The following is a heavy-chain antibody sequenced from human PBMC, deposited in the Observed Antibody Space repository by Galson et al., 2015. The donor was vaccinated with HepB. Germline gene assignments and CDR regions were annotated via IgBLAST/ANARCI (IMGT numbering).Heavy chain of an antibody. CDR3: AREAGRGMDV. CDR2: IKYEGSEK. J-gene: IGHJ6*02. V-gene: IGHV3-7*01. CDR1: GFTFSDYW. D-gene: IGHD1-14*01. Sequence: SLRLSCAASGFTFSDYWMTWVRLVPGKGLEWVANIKYEGSEKNFVDSVKDRFTISRDDAKNSLYLQMNNLRAEDTAVYFCAREAGRGMDVWGQGTTVTVSS.